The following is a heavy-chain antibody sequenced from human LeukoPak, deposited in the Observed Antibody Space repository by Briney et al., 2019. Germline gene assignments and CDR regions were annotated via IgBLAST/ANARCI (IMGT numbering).Heavy chain of an antibody. D-gene: IGHD6-6*01. CDR1: GFTFDDYA. Sequence: GGSLRLSCAASGFTFDDYAMHWVRQAPGKGLEWVSGISWNSGSIGYADSVKGRFTISRDNAKNSLYLQMNSLRAEDTAVYYCAREYSSSSILGYWGQGTLVTVSS. CDR3: AREYSSSSILGY. CDR2: ISWNSGSI. V-gene: IGHV3-9*01. J-gene: IGHJ4*02.